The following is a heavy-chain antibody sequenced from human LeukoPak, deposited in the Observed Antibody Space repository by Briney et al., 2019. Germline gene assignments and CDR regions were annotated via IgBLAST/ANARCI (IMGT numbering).Heavy chain of an antibody. Sequence: PGGSLRLSCVASGFTFRSYGIHWVRQAPGKGLEWLAFIWYDEITKNYADSVKGRFTISRDNSKNTLYLQMNSLRAEDTAVYYCAKKYSTGLDPWGQGTLVTVSS. CDR3: AKKYSTGLDP. CDR1: GFTFRSYG. CDR2: IWYDEITK. D-gene: IGHD1-26*01. V-gene: IGHV3-30*02. J-gene: IGHJ5*02.